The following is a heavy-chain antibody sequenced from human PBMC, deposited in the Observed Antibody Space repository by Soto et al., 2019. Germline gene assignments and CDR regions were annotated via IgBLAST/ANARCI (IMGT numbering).Heavy chain of an antibody. CDR1: GGSISSYS. J-gene: IGHJ6*02. CDR3: AIATMLNFHYAMDA. D-gene: IGHD3-10*02. V-gene: IGHV4-59*01. Sequence: SETLSLPCTVSGGSISSYSWSWIRQPPGKGLEWIGYIYYSGSTNYNPSLKSRVTISVDTSTNTAYMELSSLTSDDTAVHYCAIATMLNFHYAMDAWGQGTTVTVSS. CDR2: IYYSGST.